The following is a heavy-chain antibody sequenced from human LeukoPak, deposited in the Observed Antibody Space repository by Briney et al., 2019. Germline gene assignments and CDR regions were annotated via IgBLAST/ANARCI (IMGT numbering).Heavy chain of an antibody. Sequence: ASVKVSCKASGGTFSSYAISWVGQAPGQGLEWMGGIIPIFGTANYAQKFQGRVTITADESTSTAYMELSSLRSEDTAVYYCARDGGRVRGSRWKNYYFDYWGQGTLVTVSS. V-gene: IGHV1-69*13. D-gene: IGHD3-10*01. CDR3: ARDGGRVRGSRWKNYYFDY. J-gene: IGHJ4*02. CDR1: GGTFSSYA. CDR2: IIPIFGTA.